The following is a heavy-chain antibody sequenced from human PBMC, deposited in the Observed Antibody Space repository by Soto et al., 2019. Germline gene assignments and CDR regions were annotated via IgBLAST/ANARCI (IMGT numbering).Heavy chain of an antibody. Sequence: QLQLQESGPGLVKPSETLSLTCTVSGGSISSSSYYWGWIRQPPGKGLEWIGSIYYSGSTYYNPYLKSRVTISVDTSKNQFSLKLSSVTAADTAVYYCASYDGSGSYLYYYYYYMDVWGKGTTVTVSS. CDR1: GGSISSSSYY. CDR3: ASYDGSGSYLYYYYYYMDV. CDR2: IYYSGST. V-gene: IGHV4-39*01. J-gene: IGHJ6*03. D-gene: IGHD3-10*01.